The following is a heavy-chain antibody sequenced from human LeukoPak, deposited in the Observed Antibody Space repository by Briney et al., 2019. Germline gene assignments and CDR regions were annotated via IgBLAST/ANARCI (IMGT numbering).Heavy chain of an antibody. V-gene: IGHV1-24*01. CDR2: FDPEDGET. CDR1: GYTLTELS. D-gene: IGHD3-22*01. Sequence: ASVKVSCKFSGYTLTELSMHWVRQAPGKGLEWMGGFDPEDGETIYAQKFQGRVTMTEDTSTDTAYMELSSLRSEDTAVYYCATLTYYYDSSGSYYFDYWGQGTLVTVSS. J-gene: IGHJ4*02. CDR3: ATLTYYYDSSGSYYFDY.